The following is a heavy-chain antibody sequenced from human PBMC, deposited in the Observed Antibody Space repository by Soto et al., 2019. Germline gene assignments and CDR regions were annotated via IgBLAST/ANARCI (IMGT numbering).Heavy chain of an antibody. CDR1: GFTFSNAW. CDR2: ISGSGGST. Sequence: GGSLRLSCAASGFTFSNAWMNWVRQAPGKGLEWVSAISGSGGSTYYADSVKGRLTISRDNSKNTLYLQMNSLRAEDTAVDYCAKEGVVSWFGELPFPVFSYYYYMDVWGKGTTVTVSS. D-gene: IGHD3-10*01. J-gene: IGHJ6*03. CDR3: AKEGVVSWFGELPFPVFSYYYYMDV. V-gene: IGHV3-23*01.